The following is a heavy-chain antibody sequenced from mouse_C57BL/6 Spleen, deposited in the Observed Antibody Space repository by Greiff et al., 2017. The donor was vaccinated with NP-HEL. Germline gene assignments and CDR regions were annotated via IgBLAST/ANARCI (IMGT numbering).Heavy chain of an antibody. CDR3: ARRGSLHWYFDV. D-gene: IGHD6-2*01. V-gene: IGHV5-6*01. CDR1: GFTFSSYG. Sequence: VQLKESGGDLVKPGGSLKLSCAASGFTFSSYGMSWVRQTPDKRLEWVATISSGGSYTYYPDSVKGRFTISRDNAKNTLYLQMSSLKSEDTAMYYCARRGSLHWYFDVWGTGTTVTVSS. CDR2: ISSGGSYT. J-gene: IGHJ1*03.